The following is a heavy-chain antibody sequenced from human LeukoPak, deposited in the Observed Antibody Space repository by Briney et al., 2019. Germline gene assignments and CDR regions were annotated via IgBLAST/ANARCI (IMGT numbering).Heavy chain of an antibody. D-gene: IGHD3-10*01. CDR2: IYHSGRT. Sequence: PSETLSLTCTVSGYSISSGYYWGWIRQPPGKGLEWIGSIYHSGRTFYNPSLKSRVTISVDTSKNQFSLKLTSVTAADTAVYYCARRRFTYYYGSGSQYYFDYRGQGTLVTVSS. J-gene: IGHJ4*02. V-gene: IGHV4-38-2*02. CDR1: GYSISSGYY. CDR3: ARRRFTYYYGSGSQYYFDY.